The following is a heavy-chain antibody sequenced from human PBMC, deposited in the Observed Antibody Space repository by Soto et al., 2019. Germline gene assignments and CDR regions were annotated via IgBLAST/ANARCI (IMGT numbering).Heavy chain of an antibody. D-gene: IGHD3-22*01. Sequence: ASVKVSCKVSGYTLTELSMHWVRQAPGKGLEWMGGFDPEDGETIYAQKFQGRVTMTEDTSTDTAYMELSSLRSADTAVYYCATVRYYDSSGYYTYYFDYWGQGTLVTVSS. CDR3: ATVRYYDSSGYYTYYFDY. CDR2: FDPEDGET. CDR1: GYTLTELS. J-gene: IGHJ4*02. V-gene: IGHV1-24*01.